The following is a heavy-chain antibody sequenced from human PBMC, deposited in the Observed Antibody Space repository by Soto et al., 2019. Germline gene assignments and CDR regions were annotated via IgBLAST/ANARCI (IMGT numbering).Heavy chain of an antibody. CDR2: IYHSGST. D-gene: IGHD3-22*01. CDR1: GGSISSGGYS. J-gene: IGHJ4*02. CDR3: ARFYDSSGYYDY. Sequence: SETLSLTCAVSGGSISSGGYSWSWIRQPPGKGLEWIGYIYHSGSTYYNPSLKSRVTISVDRSKNQFSLKLSSVTAADTAVYYCARFYDSSGYYDYWGQGTLVTVSS. V-gene: IGHV4-30-2*01.